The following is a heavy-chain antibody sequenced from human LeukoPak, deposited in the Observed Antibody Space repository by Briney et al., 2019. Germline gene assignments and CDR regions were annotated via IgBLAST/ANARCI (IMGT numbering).Heavy chain of an antibody. CDR1: RGSISGYY. D-gene: IGHD2-15*01. V-gene: IGHV4-4*07. J-gene: IGHJ5*02. CDR3: ARGAPDALAVEYNWLDP. CDR2: IHITQTN. Sequence: SETLSLTCTVSRGSISGYYWGWIRQPAGKGLEWIGRIHITQTNNYNPSLESRVPMSVDSSKNQFSLRLRSVTASDTAVYYCARGAPDALAVEYNWLDPWGQGTLVTVSS.